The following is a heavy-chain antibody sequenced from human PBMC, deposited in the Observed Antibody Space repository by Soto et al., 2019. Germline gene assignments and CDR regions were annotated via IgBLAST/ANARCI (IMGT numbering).Heavy chain of an antibody. CDR2: INSDGTST. D-gene: IGHD2-15*01. V-gene: IGHV3-74*01. J-gene: IGHJ6*02. CDR3: ARGHCSGDSCQRAYYGMDV. Sequence: PGGSLRLSCAASGFTFSSYWMDWVRQAPGKGLVWVSHINSDGTSTNYADSVMGRFTISRDNAKNTLYLQMNSLRAEDTAVYYCARGHCSGDSCQRAYYGMDVWGQGTTVTVSS. CDR1: GFTFSSYW.